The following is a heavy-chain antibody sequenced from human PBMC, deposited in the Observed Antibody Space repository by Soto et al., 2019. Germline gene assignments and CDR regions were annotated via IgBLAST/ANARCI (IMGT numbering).Heavy chain of an antibody. J-gene: IGHJ4*02. CDR3: ASDYGDPPLLD. V-gene: IGHV4-38-2*01. Sequence: SETLSLTCAVSGYSISSGYYWGWIRQPPGKGLEWIGSIYHSGSTYYNPSLKSRVTISVDTSKNQFSLKLSSVTAADTAVYYCASDYGDPPLLDWGKGPLVTVSS. D-gene: IGHD4-17*01. CDR2: IYHSGST. CDR1: GYSISSGYY.